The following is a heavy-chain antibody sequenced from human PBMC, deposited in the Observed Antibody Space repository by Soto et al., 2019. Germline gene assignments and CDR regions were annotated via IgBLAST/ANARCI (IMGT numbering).Heavy chain of an antibody. CDR3: AREPLAHSYFDL. CDR1: GSSVSNHY. J-gene: IGHJ4*02. V-gene: IGHV4-4*07. CDR2: LYNDERT. Sequence: SETLSLTCTVSGSSVSNHYWSWIRQPAGKGLEWLGRLYNDERTNYNPSLKSRVTMSMDTSKNQFSLELTSVTAADSAVYFCAREPLAHSYFDLWGQGTLVTVSS.